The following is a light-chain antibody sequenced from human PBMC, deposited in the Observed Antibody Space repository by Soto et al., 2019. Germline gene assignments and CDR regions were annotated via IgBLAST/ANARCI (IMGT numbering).Light chain of an antibody. CDR3: QQSARA. Sequence: EIVLTQSPGTLSLSPGERATLSCRASQSVSSSYLAWYQQKPGQAPRLLIYGASSRATGIPDRFSGSGSGTDFTLTISRLEPEDFAVYYCQQSARAFDQGTKVEIK. V-gene: IGKV3-20*01. J-gene: IGKJ1*01. CDR2: GAS. CDR1: QSVSSSY.